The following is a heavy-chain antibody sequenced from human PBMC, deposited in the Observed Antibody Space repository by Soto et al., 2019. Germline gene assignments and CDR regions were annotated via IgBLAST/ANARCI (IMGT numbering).Heavy chain of an antibody. CDR1: GFTFSSST. D-gene: IGHD2-8*01. Sequence: EVQLVESGGGLVKPGGSPRLSCAGSGFTFSSSTMTWVRQAPGKGLEWVSSISSSSSYIYQPDSLKGRFTISRDNAKNSVFLQMSSLRAEDTAVYYCARDLGEVYATWGQGTLVTVSS. V-gene: IGHV3-21*01. CDR3: ARDLGEVYAT. J-gene: IGHJ5*02. CDR2: ISSSSSYI.